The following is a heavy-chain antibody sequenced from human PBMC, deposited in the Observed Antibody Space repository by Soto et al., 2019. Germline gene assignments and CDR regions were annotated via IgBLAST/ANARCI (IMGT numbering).Heavy chain of an antibody. V-gene: IGHV3-30*18. J-gene: IGHJ6*02. Sequence: HPGGSLRLSCSASGFTFSIYGIHWVRQAPGKGLEWVAVISYDGTNKYYADSVKGRFTISRDNSKNTLSLQMNSLRAEDTAVYFCAEDLAWSSSYVYYYYYAMDVWGQGTTVTVSS. D-gene: IGHD6-6*01. CDR2: ISYDGTNK. CDR1: GFTFSIYG. CDR3: AEDLAWSSSYVYYYYYAMDV.